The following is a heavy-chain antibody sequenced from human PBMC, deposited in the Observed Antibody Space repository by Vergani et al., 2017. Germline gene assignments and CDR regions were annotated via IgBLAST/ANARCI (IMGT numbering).Heavy chain of an antibody. V-gene: IGHV3-21*01. Sequence: EVQLVESGGGLVKPGGSLRLSCAASGFTFSSYSMNWVRQAPGQGLEWVSSISSSSSYIYYADSVKGRFTISRDNAKNSLYLQMNSLRAEDTAVYYCATVSSWDAFDIWGQGTMVTVSS. CDR1: GFTFSSYS. CDR2: ISSSSSYI. J-gene: IGHJ3*02. CDR3: ATVSSWDAFDI.